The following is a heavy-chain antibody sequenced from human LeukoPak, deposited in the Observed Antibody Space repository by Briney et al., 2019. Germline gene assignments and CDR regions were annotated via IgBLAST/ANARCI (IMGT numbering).Heavy chain of an antibody. J-gene: IGHJ4*02. CDR3: ARHAKAYGSSCDY. CDR1: GYSVTTYW. Sequence: QSLKISCKGSGYSVTTYWISWVRQMPGKGLEWRGRIDPSDSYTNYSPSFQGHVTISADKSFSTAYLQWTSLKASDTAMYYCARHAKAYGSSCDYWGQGTLVTVSS. CDR2: IDPSDSYT. D-gene: IGHD6-13*01. V-gene: IGHV5-10-1*01.